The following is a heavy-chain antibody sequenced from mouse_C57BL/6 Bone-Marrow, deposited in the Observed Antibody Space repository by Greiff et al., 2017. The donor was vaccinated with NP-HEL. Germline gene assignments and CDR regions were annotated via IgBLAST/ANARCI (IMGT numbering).Heavy chain of an antibody. CDR2: IYPGSGST. Sequence: VQLQQPGAELVKPGASVKMSCKASGYTFTSYWLTWVKQRPGQGLEWIGDIYPGSGSTNYTEKFKSKATLTVDTSSSTAYMQLSSLTSEDSAVYYCAREAYDYAMDYWGQGTSVTVSS. CDR3: AREAYDYAMDY. V-gene: IGHV1-55*01. CDR1: GYTFTSYW. D-gene: IGHD1-1*01. J-gene: IGHJ4*01.